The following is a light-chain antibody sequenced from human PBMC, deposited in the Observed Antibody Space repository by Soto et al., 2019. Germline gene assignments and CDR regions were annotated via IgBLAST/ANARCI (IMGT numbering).Light chain of an antibody. Sequence: DIQMTQSPSSLSASGGDRATITCRASQGISHYLAWYQQIPGKVPKLLISAASTLQSGVPSRFSGSGSGTDFTLTISSLQPEDVATYYCQKYTNVPTFGGGTKVEIK. CDR1: QGISHY. J-gene: IGKJ4*01. CDR2: AAS. CDR3: QKYTNVPT. V-gene: IGKV1-27*01.